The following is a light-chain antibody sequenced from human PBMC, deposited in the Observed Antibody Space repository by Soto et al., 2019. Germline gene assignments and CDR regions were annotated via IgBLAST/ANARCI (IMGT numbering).Light chain of an antibody. CDR2: GAS. V-gene: IGKV3-15*01. Sequence: EIVMTQSPVTLSVSPGERATLSCRASQNIRTNLAWYQQKPGKAPRLLIYGASTMATGIPARFSGSGSGTDFILTINSLQSEDFAVYYCKHYNNWPEFGQGTKLEI. J-gene: IGKJ2*01. CDR1: QNIRTN. CDR3: KHYNNWPE.